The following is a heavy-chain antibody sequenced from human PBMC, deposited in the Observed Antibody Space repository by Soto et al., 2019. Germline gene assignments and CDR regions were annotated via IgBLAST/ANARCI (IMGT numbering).Heavy chain of an antibody. Sequence: ASVKGSCTASGYSFTSYAIHWVGQAPRQRLEWMGWINAGNGNTKIPQKLQGRVTMTTDTSTSTAYMELRSLRSDDTAVYYCARCGDDYGDYCHDYWGQGTLVTVSS. D-gene: IGHD4-17*01. J-gene: IGHJ4*02. CDR2: INAGNGNT. CDR1: GYSFTSYA. CDR3: ARCGDDYGDYCHDY. V-gene: IGHV1-3*01.